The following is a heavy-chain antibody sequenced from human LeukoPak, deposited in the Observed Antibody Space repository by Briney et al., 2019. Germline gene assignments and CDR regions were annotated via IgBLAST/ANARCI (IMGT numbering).Heavy chain of an antibody. CDR3: ARDVVVVPAAIHYGMDV. Sequence: SETLSLTCAVYGGSFSDYFWGWIRQPPGKGLEWIGEINHNGRTYYNPSLKSRVTISVDTSKNQFSLNLSSVTAADAAVYYCARDVVVVPAAIHYGMDVWGQGTTVTVSS. CDR1: GGSFSDYF. CDR2: INHNGRT. D-gene: IGHD2-2*01. V-gene: IGHV4-34*01. J-gene: IGHJ6*02.